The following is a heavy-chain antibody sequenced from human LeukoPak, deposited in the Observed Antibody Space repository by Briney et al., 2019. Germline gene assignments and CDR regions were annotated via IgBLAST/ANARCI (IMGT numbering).Heavy chain of an antibody. CDR3: ARLGFSNSGSYLAPSDY. V-gene: IGHV4-59*08. Sequence: SATLSLTCTVSGGSISGYYWSSIRQPPGKGLDWIGYIYYSGGTNYNPSLKSRVTISVDTSKNQFSLKLSSVTAADTAVYYCARLGFSNSGSYLAPSDYWGQGTLVTVSS. J-gene: IGHJ4*02. CDR2: IYYSGGT. CDR1: GGSISGYY. D-gene: IGHD1-26*01.